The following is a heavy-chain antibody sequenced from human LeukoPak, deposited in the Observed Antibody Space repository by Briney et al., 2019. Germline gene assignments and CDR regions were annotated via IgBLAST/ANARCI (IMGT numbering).Heavy chain of an antibody. CDR3: AKVSIHSYQVDY. CDR1: GFTFTTYW. J-gene: IGHJ4*02. Sequence: PGESLRLSCAASGFTFTTYWMSWVRQAPGKGLEWVAFIRYDEDNKFYDESNEYYADSVKGRFTISRDNSKNTLYLQMNSLRVEDTAVYYCAKVSIHSYQVDYWGQGTLVTVSS. CDR2: IRYDEDNKFYDESNE. D-gene: IGHD5-18*01. V-gene: IGHV3-30*02.